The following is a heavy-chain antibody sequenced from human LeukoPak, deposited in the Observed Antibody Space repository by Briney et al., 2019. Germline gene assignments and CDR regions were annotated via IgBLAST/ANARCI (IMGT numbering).Heavy chain of an antibody. Sequence: PGGSLRLSCAASGVSFSGYAMHWVRQAPGKGLEWVGLIKYDASDEYYADSVKGRFTISRDDSRNTLYLQMTSLRAEDTAVYYCARGQSVGWEIGVCDFWGQGSLVTVAS. CDR3: ARGQSVGWEIGVCDF. D-gene: IGHD1-26*01. CDR2: IKYDASDE. V-gene: IGHV3-33*01. CDR1: GVSFSGYA. J-gene: IGHJ4*02.